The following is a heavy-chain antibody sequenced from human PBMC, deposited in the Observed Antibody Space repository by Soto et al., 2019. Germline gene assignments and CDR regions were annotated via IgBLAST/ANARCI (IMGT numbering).Heavy chain of an antibody. CDR3: ARPIDLRYFVNMPLAN. D-gene: IGHD3-9*01. CDR1: GFTFSSYA. Sequence: EVQLLESGGGLVQPGGSLRLSCVGSGFTFSSYAMNWVRQAPGKGLEWVAGIRGSGGTTYYADSVKGLFTISRDNSKNTLYRQLNSLRPEATAKFYCARPIDLRYFVNMPLANWVQGPLVTVSS. J-gene: IGHJ4*02. V-gene: IGHV3-23*01. CDR2: IRGSGGTT.